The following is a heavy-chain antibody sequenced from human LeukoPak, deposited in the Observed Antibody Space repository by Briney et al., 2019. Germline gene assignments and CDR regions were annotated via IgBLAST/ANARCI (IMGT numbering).Heavy chain of an antibody. CDR3: ARALGWDCSGGSCLDAFDI. J-gene: IGHJ3*02. CDR1: GGSISSGSYY. D-gene: IGHD2-15*01. Sequence: SETLSLTCTVSGGSISSGSYYWSWIRQPPGKGLEWIGYIYYSGSTNYNPSLKSRVTISVDTSKNQFSLKLSSVTAADTAVYYCARALGWDCSGGSCLDAFDIWGQGTMVTVSS. CDR2: IYYSGST. V-gene: IGHV4-61*01.